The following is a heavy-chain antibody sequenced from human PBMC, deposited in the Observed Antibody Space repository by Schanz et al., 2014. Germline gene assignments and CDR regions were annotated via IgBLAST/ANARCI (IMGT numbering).Heavy chain of an antibody. CDR2: ISASGGSK. CDR1: GFTFSSYA. D-gene: IGHD2-15*01. CDR3: AKGMGYCSGGTCYDYYYYGLDV. V-gene: IGHV3-23*01. Sequence: DVQLLESGGGLIQPGGSLRLSCAASGFTFSSYAMSWVRQAPGKGLEWVSTISASGGSKYYADSVKGRFTISRDNSENTLYLQMNSLSADDTAVFYCAKGMGYCSGGTCYDYYYYGLDVWGQGTTVTVSS. J-gene: IGHJ6*02.